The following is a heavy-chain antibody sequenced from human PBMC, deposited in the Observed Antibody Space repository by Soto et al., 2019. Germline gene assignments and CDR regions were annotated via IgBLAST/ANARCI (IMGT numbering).Heavy chain of an antibody. Sequence: SETLSLTCTVSGGSIGSGGYYWSWIRQHPGKGLEWIGYIYYSGITYYIPSLKSRVTISVDTSKDQFSLKLSSVTAADTAVYYCARSPGYYFDYWGQGTLVTVSS. V-gene: IGHV4-31*03. CDR2: IYYSGIT. CDR1: GGSIGSGGYY. J-gene: IGHJ4*02. CDR3: ARSPGYYFDY.